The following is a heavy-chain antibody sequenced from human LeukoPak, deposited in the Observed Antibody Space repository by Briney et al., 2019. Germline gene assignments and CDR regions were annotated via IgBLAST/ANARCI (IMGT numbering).Heavy chain of an antibody. CDR2: IIPIFGTA. CDR1: GDTFSSYA. CDR3: ARLYCSTSTCSRAGVAFDI. J-gene: IGHJ3*02. Sequence: ASVKVSCKASGDTFSSYAITWVRQAPGQGLEWMGGIIPIFGTANYAQKFQGRVKITADESTSTAYMELSSLRSEDTAVYYCARLYCSTSTCSRAGVAFDIWGQGTMLTVSS. V-gene: IGHV1-69*13. D-gene: IGHD2-2*01.